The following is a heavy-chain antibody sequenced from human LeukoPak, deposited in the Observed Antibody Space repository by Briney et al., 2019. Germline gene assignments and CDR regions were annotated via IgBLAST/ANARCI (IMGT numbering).Heavy chain of an antibody. D-gene: IGHD3-3*01. Sequence: PSETLSLTCTVSGYSISSGYYWGWIRQPPGKGLEWIGSIYHSGSTYYNPSLKSRVTISVDTSKNQFSLKLSSVTAADTAVYYCATYDFWSGYYFDYWGQGTLVTVSS. V-gene: IGHV4-38-2*02. CDR2: IYHSGST. CDR1: GYSISSGYY. J-gene: IGHJ4*02. CDR3: ATYDFWSGYYFDY.